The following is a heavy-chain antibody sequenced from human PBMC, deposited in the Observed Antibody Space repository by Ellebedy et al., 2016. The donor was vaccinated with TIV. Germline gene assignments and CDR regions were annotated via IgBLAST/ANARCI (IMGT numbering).Heavy chain of an antibody. CDR3: ARDNFGDYFFDH. Sequence: GRFTISRDNAKNSLYLQMNSLRAEDRAVYYCARDNFGDYFFDHWGQGTLVTVST. V-gene: IGHV3-11*06. J-gene: IGHJ4*02. D-gene: IGHD1-20*01.